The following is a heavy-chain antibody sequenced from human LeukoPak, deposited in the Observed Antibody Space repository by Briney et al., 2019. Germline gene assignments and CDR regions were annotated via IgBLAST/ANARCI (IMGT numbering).Heavy chain of an antibody. CDR3: ARVTRGNWFDP. D-gene: IGHD3-10*01. J-gene: IGHJ5*02. CDR2: IIPILGIA. CDR1: GGTFSSYA. Sequence: ASVKVSCKASGGTFSSYAISWVRQAPGQGLEWMGRIIPILGIANYAQKFQGRVTITADKSTSTAYMELSSLRSEDTAVYYCARVTRGNWFDPWGQGTLVTVSS. V-gene: IGHV1-69*04.